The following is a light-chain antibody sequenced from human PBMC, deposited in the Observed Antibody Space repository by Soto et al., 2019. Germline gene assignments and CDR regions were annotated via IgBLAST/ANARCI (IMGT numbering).Light chain of an antibody. CDR3: QQYGSSPT. V-gene: IGKV3-20*01. Sequence: VLTQSPGTPSLSPGERATLSYKPSQSVNSNYLAWYQQKPGQAPRLLIYDASSRATGIPDRFSGSGSGTDFTLTISGLEPEDFAVYSCQQYGSSPTFGQGTKVDIK. CDR2: DAS. J-gene: IGKJ1*01. CDR1: QSVNSNY.